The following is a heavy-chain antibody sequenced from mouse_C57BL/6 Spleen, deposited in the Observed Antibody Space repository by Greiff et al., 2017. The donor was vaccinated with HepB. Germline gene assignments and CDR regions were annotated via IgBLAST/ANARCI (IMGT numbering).Heavy chain of an antibody. CDR3: ARQTGRGYFDV. CDR2: ISNGGGST. V-gene: IGHV5-12*01. D-gene: IGHD4-1*01. CDR1: GFTFSDYY. Sequence: EVKLVESGGGLVQPGGSLKLSCAASGFTFSDYYMYWVRQTPEKRLEWVAYISNGGGSTYYPDTVKGRFTISRDNAKNTLYLQMSRLKSEDTAMYYCARQTGRGYFDVWGTGTTVTVSS. J-gene: IGHJ1*03.